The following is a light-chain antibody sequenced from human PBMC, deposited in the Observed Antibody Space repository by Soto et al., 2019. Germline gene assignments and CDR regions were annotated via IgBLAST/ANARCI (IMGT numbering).Light chain of an antibody. CDR3: HQFGSSPPAFT. CDR1: QSVSTRY. J-gene: IGKJ2*01. Sequence: ESMLTQSPGTLSLSPGERATLSCRASQSVSTRYLAWYQQKPGQAPRLLIYGASIRATGIPDRFSGSGSGTDFTLTISILEPEDYAVYYCHQFGSSPPAFTFGQGTQLEI. V-gene: IGKV3-20*01. CDR2: GAS.